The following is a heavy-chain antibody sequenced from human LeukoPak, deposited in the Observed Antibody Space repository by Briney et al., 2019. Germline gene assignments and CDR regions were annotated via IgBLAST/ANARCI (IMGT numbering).Heavy chain of an antibody. CDR1: GFTFSSYE. J-gene: IGHJ4*02. CDR3: AKGEYHQDGIGENRFDN. CDR2: ISSSGRTI. Sequence: GGSLRLSCAASGFTFSSYEMNWVRQAPGKGLEWVSYISSSGRTIYYADSVKGRFTTSRDNAKNSVFLQTSSLRPEDTAVYYCAKGEYHQDGIGENRFDNWGQGALVTVSS. D-gene: IGHD5-24*01. V-gene: IGHV3-48*03.